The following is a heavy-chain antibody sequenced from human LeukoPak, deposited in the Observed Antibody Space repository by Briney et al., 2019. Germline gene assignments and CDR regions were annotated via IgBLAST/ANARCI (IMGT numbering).Heavy chain of an antibody. Sequence: GGALRLSCADSGFTFSSYSMNWVRQAPGKGLEWVSSISSSSSYIYYADSVKGRFTISRDNAKISLYLQMNSLRAEDTAVYYCARDPIYGSGSHFDYWGQGTLVTVSS. CDR1: GFTFSSYS. J-gene: IGHJ4*02. V-gene: IGHV3-21*01. CDR3: ARDPIYGSGSHFDY. D-gene: IGHD3-10*01. CDR2: ISSSSSYI.